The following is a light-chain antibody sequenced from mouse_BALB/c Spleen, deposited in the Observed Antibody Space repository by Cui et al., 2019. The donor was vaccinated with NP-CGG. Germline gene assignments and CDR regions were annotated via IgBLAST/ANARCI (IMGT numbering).Light chain of an antibody. CDR3: ALWYSNHWV. CDR2: GTN. Sequence: QPFVPQESALPTSPGETFTLPCRSSTGAVTTSNYANWVQEKPDHLFTVLIGGTNNRVPGVPARFSGSLIGDKAALIITGAQTEDEAIYFCALWYSNHWVFGGGTKLTVL. CDR1: TGAVTTSNY. V-gene: IGLV1*01. J-gene: IGLJ1*01.